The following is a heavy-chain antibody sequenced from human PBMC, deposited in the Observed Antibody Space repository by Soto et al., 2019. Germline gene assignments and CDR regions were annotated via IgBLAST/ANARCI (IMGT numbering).Heavy chain of an antibody. J-gene: IGHJ6*03. D-gene: IGHD1-1*01. Sequence: QVQLQESGPGLVKPSETLSLTCTVSGGSISSYYWSWIRQPPGKGLEWIGYIYYSGSTNYNPSLMRQVTRSLVTSKNQFSLKLSSVPAAHTAVYYCARSKLQPTCYYYCMDVWAKGPTVTVSS. CDR2: IYYSGST. V-gene: IGHV4-59*01. CDR3: ARSKLQPTCYYYCMDV. CDR1: GGSISSYY.